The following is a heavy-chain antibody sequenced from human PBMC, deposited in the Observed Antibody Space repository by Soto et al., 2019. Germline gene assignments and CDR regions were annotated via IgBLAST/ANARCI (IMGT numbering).Heavy chain of an antibody. CDR1: GYTFTTYT. D-gene: IGHD1-26*01. Sequence: ASVKVSCKPSGYTFTTYTIHWVRQAPGQRLEWMGWINAGSGDTKHSQKFQGRVTITSDTSASTAYMELNSLRTEDTAVYYCARGVLGATVFDYWGQGTLVTVSS. CDR2: INAGSGDT. J-gene: IGHJ4*02. V-gene: IGHV1-3*01. CDR3: ARGVLGATVFDY.